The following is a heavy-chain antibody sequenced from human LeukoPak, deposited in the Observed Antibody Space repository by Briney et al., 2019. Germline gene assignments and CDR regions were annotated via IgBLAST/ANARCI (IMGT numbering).Heavy chain of an antibody. CDR2: IKQDGSEK. Sequence: GGSLRLSCAASGFTFSSYWMSWVRQAPGKGLEWVANIKQDGSEKYYVDSVKGRFTISRDNAKNSLYLQMNSLRAEDTAVYYCARRRGVVTMVRGVSPYYYYGMDVWGQGTTVTVSS. V-gene: IGHV3-7*01. J-gene: IGHJ6*02. CDR1: GFTFSSYW. D-gene: IGHD3-10*01. CDR3: ARRRGVVTMVRGVSPYYYYGMDV.